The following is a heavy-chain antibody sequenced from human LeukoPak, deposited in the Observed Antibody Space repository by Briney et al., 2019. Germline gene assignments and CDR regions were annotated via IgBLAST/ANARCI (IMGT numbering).Heavy chain of an antibody. Sequence: GASVKVSCKASGYTFTSYGISWVRQAPGQGLEWMGWISAYDGNTNYAQKLQGRVTMTTDTSTSTAYMELRSLRSDDTAVYYCARELGIAVAGTIYYYYGMDVWGIGTTVTVSS. D-gene: IGHD6-19*01. CDR2: ISAYDGNT. J-gene: IGHJ6*04. CDR1: GYTFTSYG. CDR3: ARELGIAVAGTIYYYYGMDV. V-gene: IGHV1-18*04.